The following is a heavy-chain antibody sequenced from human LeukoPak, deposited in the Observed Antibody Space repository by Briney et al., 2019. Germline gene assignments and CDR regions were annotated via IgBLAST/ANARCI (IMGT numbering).Heavy chain of an antibody. D-gene: IGHD3-10*01. CDR1: GFTFSSYA. Sequence: GGSLRLSCAASGFTFSSYAMSWVRQAPGKGPEWVSAISGSGGSTYYADSVKGRFTISRDNSKNTLYLQMNSLRAEDTAVYYCAKDRTMVRATDYWGQGTLVTVSS. CDR2: ISGSGGST. V-gene: IGHV3-23*01. J-gene: IGHJ4*02. CDR3: AKDRTMVRATDY.